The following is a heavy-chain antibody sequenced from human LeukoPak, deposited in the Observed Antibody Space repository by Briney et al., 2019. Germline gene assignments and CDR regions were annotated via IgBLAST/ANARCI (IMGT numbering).Heavy chain of an antibody. Sequence: SQTLRLTCAISGDSASSNSAAWSWIRQSPSRGSEWLGRTYYRSKWYNDYAVSVKSRININPDTSKNQFSLQLNSVTPEDTAVYYCARGYYGLDVWGQGTTVTVSS. V-gene: IGHV6-1*01. CDR3: ARGYYGLDV. CDR2: TYYRSKWYN. CDR1: GDSASSNSAA. J-gene: IGHJ6*02.